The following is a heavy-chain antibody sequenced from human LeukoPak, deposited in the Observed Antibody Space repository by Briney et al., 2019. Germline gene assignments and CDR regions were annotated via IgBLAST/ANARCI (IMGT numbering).Heavy chain of an antibody. Sequence: PGGSLRLSCAASGFTVSSNYMSWVRRAPGKGLKWVSLIYSGGSTYYADSVRGRFTISRDNSKNTLYLQMNSLRAEDTAVYYCAKDRHSSGLGPDLFDYWGQGTLVTVSS. CDR1: GFTVSSNY. J-gene: IGHJ4*02. V-gene: IGHV3-53*01. CDR3: AKDRHSSGLGPDLFDY. CDR2: IYSGGST. D-gene: IGHD6-19*01.